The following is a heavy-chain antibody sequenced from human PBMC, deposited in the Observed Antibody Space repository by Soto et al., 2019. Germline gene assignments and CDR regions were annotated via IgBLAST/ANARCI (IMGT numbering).Heavy chain of an antibody. D-gene: IGHD6-13*01. Sequence: ASVKVSCKASGYTFTSYAMHWVRQAPGQRLEWMGWINAGNGNTKYSQKFQGRVTITRDTSASTAYMELSSLRSEDTAVYYCARARAAAVFRNNWFDPWGQGTLVTVSS. J-gene: IGHJ5*02. CDR3: ARARAAAVFRNNWFDP. CDR1: GYTFTSYA. V-gene: IGHV1-3*01. CDR2: INAGNGNT.